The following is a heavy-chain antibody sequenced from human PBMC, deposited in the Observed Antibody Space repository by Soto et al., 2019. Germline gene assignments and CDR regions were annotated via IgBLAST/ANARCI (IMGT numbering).Heavy chain of an antibody. CDR1: GGSISSSNFY. V-gene: IGHV4-39*01. J-gene: IGHJ4*02. D-gene: IGHD3-22*01. CDR2: IYYTGST. Sequence: SETLSLTCTVSGGSISSSNFYWGWIRQPPGKGLEWIGNIYYTGSTYYSPPLKSRVTISVDTSKNQFSLKLSSVTAADTAVYFCARLFYDSSEHFDYWGQGTLVTVSS. CDR3: ARLFYDSSEHFDY.